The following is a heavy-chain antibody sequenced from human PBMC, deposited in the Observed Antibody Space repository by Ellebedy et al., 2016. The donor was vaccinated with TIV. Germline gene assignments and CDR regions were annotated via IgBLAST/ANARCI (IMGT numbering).Heavy chain of an antibody. Sequence: GGSLRLSXTASGFTFGDYAMSWFRQAPGKGLEWVGFIRSKAYGGTTEYAASVKGRFTISRDDSKSIAYLQMNSLKTEDTAVYYCTRDPSYVTEYYFDYWGQGTLVTVSS. D-gene: IGHD2-21*02. CDR2: IRSKAYGGTT. CDR3: TRDPSYVTEYYFDY. J-gene: IGHJ4*02. V-gene: IGHV3-49*03. CDR1: GFTFGDYA.